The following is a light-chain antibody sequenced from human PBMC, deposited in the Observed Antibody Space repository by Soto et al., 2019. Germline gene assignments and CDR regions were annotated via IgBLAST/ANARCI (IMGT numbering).Light chain of an antibody. CDR1: QRVSSSY. CDR2: GAS. J-gene: IGKJ5*01. V-gene: IGKV3-20*01. Sequence: EIVLTESPGTLSLSPGERATRSCRASQRVSSSYLAWYQEKPGQAPRLLIYGASSRATGIPDRFSGSGSGTDFTLTIRRLEPEDFAVYYCQQYGSSPITFGQGTRLAIK. CDR3: QQYGSSPIT.